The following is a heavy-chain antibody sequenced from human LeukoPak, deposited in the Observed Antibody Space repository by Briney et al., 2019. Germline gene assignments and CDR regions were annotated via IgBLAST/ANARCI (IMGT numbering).Heavy chain of an antibody. D-gene: IGHD3-22*01. CDR3: ARGEDYYDSRD. CDR2: IYYSGST. CDR1: GGSISSGDYY. Sequence: PSQTLSLTCTVSGGSISSGDYYWSWIRQPPGKGLEWIGYIYYSGSTYYNPSLKSRVTISVDTSKNHLSLKLSSVTAADTAVYYCARGEDYYDSRDWGQGTLVTVSS. V-gene: IGHV4-30-4*01. J-gene: IGHJ4*02.